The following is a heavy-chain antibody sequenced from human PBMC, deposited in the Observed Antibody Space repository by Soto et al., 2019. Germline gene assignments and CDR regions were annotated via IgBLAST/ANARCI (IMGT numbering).Heavy chain of an antibody. V-gene: IGHV3-30*18. CDR2: ISYDGSHK. D-gene: IGHD2-15*01. CDR3: AKDGAPRYCDRSSCHPEGAY. Sequence: QVQLVESGGGVVQPGRSLRLSCAGSGFTFSNSGLHWVRQAPGKGLEWVAVISYDGSHKYYADSVKGRFTISRDNSNNLLYLQMDSLRAEDTAVYYCAKDGAPRYCDRSSCHPEGAYWCQGTLVTVSA. CDR1: GFTFSNSG. J-gene: IGHJ4*02.